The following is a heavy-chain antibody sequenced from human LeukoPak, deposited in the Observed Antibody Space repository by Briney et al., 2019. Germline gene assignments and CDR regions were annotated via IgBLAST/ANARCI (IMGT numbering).Heavy chain of an antibody. CDR1: GFTFSSYG. CDR2: ISGSGGST. V-gene: IGHV3-23*01. Sequence: PGGSLRLSCAASGFTFSSYGMSWVRQAPGKGLEWVSAISGSGGSTYYADSVKGRFTISRDNSKNTLYLQMNSLRAEDTAVYYCARRIVGATMGIDYWGQGTLVTVSS. CDR3: ARRIVGATMGIDY. D-gene: IGHD1-26*01. J-gene: IGHJ4*02.